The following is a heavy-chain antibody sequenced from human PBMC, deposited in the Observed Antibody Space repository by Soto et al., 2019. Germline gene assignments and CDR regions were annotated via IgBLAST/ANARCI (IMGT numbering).Heavy chain of an antibody. CDR3: AHRKLGLPFDC. V-gene: IGHV2-5*02. D-gene: IGHD4-17*01. CDR2: IYWDDDK. J-gene: IGHJ4*02. Sequence: QITLKESGPTLVKPTQTLTLTCTFSGFSLSTSGVGVGWIRQPPGKALEWLGIIYWDDDKRYRSSLKSRLIITKDTSKNQVVLTMTNMDPVDTATYYCAHRKLGLPFDCWGQGTLVTVSS. CDR1: GFSLSTSGVG.